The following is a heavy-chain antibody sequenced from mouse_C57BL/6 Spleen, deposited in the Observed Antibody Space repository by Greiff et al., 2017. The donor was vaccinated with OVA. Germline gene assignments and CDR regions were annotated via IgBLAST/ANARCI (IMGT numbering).Heavy chain of an antibody. CDR1: GFNIKDYY. CDR3: ARLYYGSPYFDY. J-gene: IGHJ2*01. CDR2: IDPEDGDT. V-gene: IGHV14-2*01. Sequence: VQLKQSGAELVKPGASVKLSCTASGFNIKDYYMHWVKQRTEQGLEWIGRIDPEDGDTKYAPKFQGKATITADTSSNTAYLQLSSLTSEDTAVYYCARLYYGSPYFDYWGQGTTLTVSS. D-gene: IGHD1-1*01.